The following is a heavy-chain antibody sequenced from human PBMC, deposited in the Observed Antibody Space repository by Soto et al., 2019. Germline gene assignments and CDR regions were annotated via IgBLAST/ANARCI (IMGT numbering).Heavy chain of an antibody. Sequence: SETLSLTCAVYGGSISGYYWSWIRQPPGKGLEWIGEINHSGSTNYNPSLKSRVTISVDTSKNQFSLKLSSVTAADTAVYYCARQDVLRYFDWLGDRPNPMNYWGQGTLVTVSS. CDR2: INHSGST. J-gene: IGHJ4*02. CDR1: GGSISGYY. D-gene: IGHD3-9*01. CDR3: ARQDVLRYFDWLGDRPNPMNY. V-gene: IGHV4-34*01.